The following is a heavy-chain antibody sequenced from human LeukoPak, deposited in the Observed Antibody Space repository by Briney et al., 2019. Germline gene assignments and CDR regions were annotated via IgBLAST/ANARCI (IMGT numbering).Heavy chain of an antibody. CDR1: GGSISSSNYY. Sequence: PSETLTLTCAVSGGSISSSNYYWGWLRQPPGKGLEWIGSIYYSGRTYDNPSLKRRGTISVDTSTNLFSLKLSSVTAADTAVYYCAREIMTTVTERSFDYWGQGRLVTVSS. CDR3: AREIMTTVTERSFDY. CDR2: IYYSGRT. J-gene: IGHJ4*02. D-gene: IGHD4-17*01. V-gene: IGHV4-39*07.